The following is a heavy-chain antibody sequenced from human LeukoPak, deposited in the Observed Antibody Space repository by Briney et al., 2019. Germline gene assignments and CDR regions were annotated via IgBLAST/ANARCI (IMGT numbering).Heavy chain of an antibody. J-gene: IGHJ1*01. D-gene: IGHD2-2*01. Sequence: ASVKVSCKASGYTFTSYGISWVRQAPGRGLEWMGWISAYNGNTNYAQKLQGRVTMTTDTSTSTAYMELRSLRAEDTAVYYCVRGILGYCSSTSCLGGYFQHWAQGTLVIVSS. V-gene: IGHV1-18*01. CDR2: ISAYNGNT. CDR1: GYTFTSYG. CDR3: VRGILGYCSSTSCLGGYFQH.